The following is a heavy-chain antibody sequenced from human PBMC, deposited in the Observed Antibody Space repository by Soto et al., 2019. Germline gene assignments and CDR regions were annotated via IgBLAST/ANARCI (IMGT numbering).Heavy chain of an antibody. V-gene: IGHV1-8*01. Sequence: QVQLVQSGAEVKKPGASVKVSCKASGYTFVAFDIAWVRQASGQGLEWVGWVNPDTGDTAYKREFQGRLSMTRDTSINTVYMELSSLTPDDTAMSFCVRQAGGASTPGDDYWGQGTLVTVSP. D-gene: IGHD2-15*01. CDR2: VNPDTGDT. J-gene: IGHJ4*02. CDR1: GYTFVAFD. CDR3: VRQAGGASTPGDDY.